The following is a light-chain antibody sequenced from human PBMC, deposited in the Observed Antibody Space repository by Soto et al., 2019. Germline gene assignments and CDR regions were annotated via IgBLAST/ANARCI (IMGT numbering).Light chain of an antibody. CDR3: CSYAGSYTVV. V-gene: IGLV2-11*01. CDR2: DVS. Sequence: QSALTQPRSVSGSPGQSVTISCTGISSDVGGYNYVSWYQQHPGKAPKLMIYDVSKRPSGVPDRFSGSKSGNTASLTISGLQAEDEADYYCCSYAGSYTVVFGGRTKLTVL. J-gene: IGLJ2*01. CDR1: SSDVGGYNY.